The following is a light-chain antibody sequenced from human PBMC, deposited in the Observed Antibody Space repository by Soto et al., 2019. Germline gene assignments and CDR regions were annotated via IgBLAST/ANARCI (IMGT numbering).Light chain of an antibody. Sequence: EKVMTQSPATLSVSPGERATLSCRASQSVGSYLAWYQQKPGQAPRLLIYGASTRAAGIPARFSGSGSGTEFSLTISTLQSVDFGVYYCQQYVNWPLTFGGGTRVEIK. CDR3: QQYVNWPLT. CDR1: QSVGSY. V-gene: IGKV3-15*01. CDR2: GAS. J-gene: IGKJ4*01.